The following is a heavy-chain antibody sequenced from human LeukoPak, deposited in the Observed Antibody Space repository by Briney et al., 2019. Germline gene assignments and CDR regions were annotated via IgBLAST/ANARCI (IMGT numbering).Heavy chain of an antibody. CDR1: TFTFSDYY. J-gene: IGHJ4*02. D-gene: IGHD5-24*01. CDR3: ARSDRWLHDTLAY. V-gene: IGHV3-11*01. Sequence: GGSLRLSCADSTFTFSDYYMIWIRQAPGKGLEWVSCISNSGDTIYYADSVKGRFTISRDYAKNSLYLQMNSLRAEDTAVYYCARSDRWLHDTLAYWREGILVTVSS. CDR2: ISNSGDTI.